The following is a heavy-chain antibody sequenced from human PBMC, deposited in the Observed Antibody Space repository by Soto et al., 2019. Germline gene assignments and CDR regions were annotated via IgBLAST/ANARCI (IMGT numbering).Heavy chain of an antibody. CDR3: ARDKTGSIDD. V-gene: IGHV4-59*01. D-gene: IGHD1-26*01. CDR2: IYYSGST. J-gene: IGHJ4*02. Sequence: PSETLSLTCTVSGGSISSYYWSWIRQPPGKGLEWIGYIYYSGSTNYNPSLKSRVTISVDTSKNQFSLKLSSVTAADTAVYYCARDKTGSIDDWGPGTLVTVPS. CDR1: GGSISSYY.